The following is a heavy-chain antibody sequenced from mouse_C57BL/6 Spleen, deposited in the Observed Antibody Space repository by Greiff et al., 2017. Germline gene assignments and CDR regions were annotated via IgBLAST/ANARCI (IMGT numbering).Heavy chain of an antibody. V-gene: IGHV5-17*01. D-gene: IGHD4-1*01. CDR3: ARRLNWGGYAMDY. CDR1: GFTFSDYG. Sequence: EVQVVESGGGLVKPGGSLKLSCAASGFTFSDYGMHWVRQAPEKGLEWVAYISSGSSTIYYADTVKGRFTIARDNAKNTLFLQMTSLRSEDTAMYYCARRLNWGGYAMDYWGQGTSVTVSS. J-gene: IGHJ4*01. CDR2: ISSGSSTI.